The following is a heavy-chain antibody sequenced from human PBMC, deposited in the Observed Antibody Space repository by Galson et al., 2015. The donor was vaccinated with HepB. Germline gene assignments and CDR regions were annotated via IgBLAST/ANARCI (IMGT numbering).Heavy chain of an antibody. D-gene: IGHD3-16*02. CDR3: AAVHDYVWGSYRSVPRPFYFDH. J-gene: IGHJ4*02. Sequence: SVKVSCKASADTFSGYYLHWVRQAPGQGLEWMGWINPNSGGTKYAQNFQGRVTMTRDTSITTVYMELSSLRSEDPAVYYCAAVHDYVWGSYRSVPRPFYFDHWGQGTLVTVSS. V-gene: IGHV1-2*02. CDR1: ADTFSGYY. CDR2: INPNSGGT.